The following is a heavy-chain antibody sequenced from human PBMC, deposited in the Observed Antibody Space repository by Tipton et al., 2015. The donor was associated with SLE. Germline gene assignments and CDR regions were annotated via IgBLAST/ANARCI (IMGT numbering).Heavy chain of an antibody. D-gene: IGHD3-22*01. J-gene: IGHJ4*02. V-gene: IGHV4-59*01. CDR1: GGSISSYY. CDR3: ARLDYYDSRGNYFDY. Sequence: LRLSCTVSGGSISSYYWSWIRRPPGKGLEWIGYIYYSGSTNYNPSLKSRVTISVDTSKNQFSLKLSSVTAADTAVYYCARLDYYDSRGNYFDYWGQGTLVTVSS. CDR2: IYYSGST.